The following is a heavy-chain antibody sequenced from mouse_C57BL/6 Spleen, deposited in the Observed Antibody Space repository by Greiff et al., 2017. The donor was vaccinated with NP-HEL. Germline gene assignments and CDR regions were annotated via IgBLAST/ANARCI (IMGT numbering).Heavy chain of an antibody. V-gene: IGHV14-1*01. CDR2: IDPEDGDT. CDR3: TSSGRYFDV. Sequence: EVQLQQSGAELVRPGASVKLSCTASGFNIKDYYMHWVKQRPEQGLEWIGRIDPEDGDTEYAPKFQGKATMTADTSSHPAYLQLSSLTAEDTAVYYCTSSGRYFDVWGTGTTVTVSS. CDR1: GFNIKDYY. J-gene: IGHJ1*03. D-gene: IGHD1-1*01.